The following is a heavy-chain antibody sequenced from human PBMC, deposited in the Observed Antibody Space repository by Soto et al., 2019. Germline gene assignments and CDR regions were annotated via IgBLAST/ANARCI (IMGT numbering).Heavy chain of an antibody. D-gene: IGHD5-18*01. J-gene: IGHJ4*02. Sequence: QVQLVESGGGVVQPERSLRLSCAASGFTFNNYGMHWVRQAPGKGLEWVAVIWYDGSNNYYADSVKGRFTISRDNSKNTLYLQMNSLRAEDTAVYYCAREYSYDYGGGYYFDYWGQGTLVTVSS. CDR2: IWYDGSNN. CDR3: AREYSYDYGGGYYFDY. V-gene: IGHV3-33*01. CDR1: GFTFNNYG.